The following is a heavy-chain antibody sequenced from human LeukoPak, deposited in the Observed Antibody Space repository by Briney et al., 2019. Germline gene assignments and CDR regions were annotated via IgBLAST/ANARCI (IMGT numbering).Heavy chain of an antibody. D-gene: IGHD3-10*01. CDR2: ISSSSSYI. CDR1: GFTFSSYS. J-gene: IGHJ4*02. Sequence: PGGSLRLSCAASGFTFSSYSMNWVRQAPGKGLEWVSSISSSSSYIYYADSVKGRFTISRDNAKNSLYLQMNSLRAEDTAVYYCGSAGYGSGSYYPRYWGQGTLVTVSS. V-gene: IGHV3-21*01. CDR3: GSAGYGSGSYYPRY.